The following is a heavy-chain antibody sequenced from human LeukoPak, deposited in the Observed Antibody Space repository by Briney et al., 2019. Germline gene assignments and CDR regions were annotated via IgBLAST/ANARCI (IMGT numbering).Heavy chain of an antibody. J-gene: IGHJ4*02. CDR2: ITATSSST. CDR3: AKPFESGTYNNFFHY. Sequence: TGGSLRLSCAASGFTFSSYGMSWVRQAPGKGLEWVSAITATSSSTHDADSVQGRFTISRDNSKNTLYLQMNSLRPEDTAIYYCAKPFESGTYNNFFHYWGQGTLVTVSS. V-gene: IGHV3-23*01. D-gene: IGHD3-10*01. CDR1: GFTFSSYG.